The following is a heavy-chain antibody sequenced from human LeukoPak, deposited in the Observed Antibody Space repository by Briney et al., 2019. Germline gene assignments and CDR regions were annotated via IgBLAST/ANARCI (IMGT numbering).Heavy chain of an antibody. CDR3: ARRTERAFDI. D-gene: IGHD1/OR15-1a*01. V-gene: IGHV4-38-2*01. J-gene: IGHJ3*02. CDR2: VYHSGST. CDR1: GYSISSAYY. Sequence: SETLSLTCAASGYSISSAYYWGWIRQPPGKGLEWIGSVYHSGSTYYKPSPQSRATISVDTSKNQFSLKLSSVTAADTAVYYCARRTERAFDIWGQGTMVTVSS.